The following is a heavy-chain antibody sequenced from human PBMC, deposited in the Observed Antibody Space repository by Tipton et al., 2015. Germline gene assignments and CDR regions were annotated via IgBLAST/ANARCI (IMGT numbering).Heavy chain of an antibody. CDR2: IYTSGNT. V-gene: IGHV4-4*07. D-gene: IGHD3-16*01. J-gene: IGHJ6*02. CDR1: GASMSSSY. Sequence: TLSLTCTVSGASMSSSYWSWIRQPAGKGLEWIGRIYTSGNTMYNPSLKSRVTMSVDTSTNQFSLKVTSVTAADTAVYYCAREPLMLGGLRYAMDVWGQGTTVTVSS. CDR3: AREPLMLGGLRYAMDV.